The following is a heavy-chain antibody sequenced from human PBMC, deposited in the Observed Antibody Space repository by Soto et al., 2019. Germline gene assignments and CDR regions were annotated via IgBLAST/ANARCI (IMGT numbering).Heavy chain of an antibody. V-gene: IGHV3-11*06. Sequence: QVQLVESGGGLVKPGGSLRLSCAASGFTFSDYYMSWIRQAPGKGLEWVSYISSSSSYTNYADSVKGRFTISRDNAKNSLYLRMNSLRAEGTAVYYCARDSGYYSQDYWGQGTLVTVSS. J-gene: IGHJ4*02. CDR1: GFTFSDYY. CDR2: ISSSSSYT. D-gene: IGHD3-22*01. CDR3: ARDSGYYSQDY.